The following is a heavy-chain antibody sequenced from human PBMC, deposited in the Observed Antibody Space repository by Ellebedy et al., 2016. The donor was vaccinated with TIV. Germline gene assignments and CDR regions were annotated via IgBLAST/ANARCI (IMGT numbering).Heavy chain of an antibody. J-gene: IGHJ5*02. CDR1: GFSFSNFW. CDR3: VGFGVFNL. Sequence: PGGSLRLSCAAWGFSFSNFWMSWVRQAPGKGLDWVAHIKTDGSETYYVDSVKGRFTISRENAKNALFLQMDGLRVDDSAVYYCVGFGVFNLWGQGAPVTVSS. V-gene: IGHV3-7*01. D-gene: IGHD3-3*01. CDR2: IKTDGSET.